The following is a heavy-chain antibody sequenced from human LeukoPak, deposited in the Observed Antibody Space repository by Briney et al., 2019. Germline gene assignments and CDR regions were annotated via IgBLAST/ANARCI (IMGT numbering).Heavy chain of an antibody. CDR3: ARRGYYGSGSYFDY. J-gene: IGHJ4*02. V-gene: IGHV4-39*01. CDR2: IYYSGST. D-gene: IGHD3-10*01. CDR1: GGSISSSSYY. Sequence: SETLSLTCTVSGGSISSSSYYWGWIRQPPGKGLEWIGSIYYSGSTYYNPSLKSRVTISVDTSKNQFSLKLSSVTAADTAVYYCARRGYYGSGSYFDYWGQGTPVTVSS.